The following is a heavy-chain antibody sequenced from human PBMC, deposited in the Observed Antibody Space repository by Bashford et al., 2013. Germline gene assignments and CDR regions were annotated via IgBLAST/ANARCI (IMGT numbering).Heavy chain of an antibody. Sequence: VRQAPGKGLEWVANIKQDGSEKHYADSVKGRFTISRDNAKNSLYLQMNNLRSDDTAVYFCVRGYCSTTTCDIASGFDHWGQGTLVTVSS. J-gene: IGHJ4*02. CDR3: VRGYCSTTTCDIASGFDH. D-gene: IGHD2-2*01. CDR2: IKQDGSEK. V-gene: IGHV3-7*03.